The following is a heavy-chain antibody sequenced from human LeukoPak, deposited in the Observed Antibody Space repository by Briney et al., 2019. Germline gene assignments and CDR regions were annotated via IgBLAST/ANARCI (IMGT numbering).Heavy chain of an antibody. Sequence: ASVKVSCKASGYTFTGYYMHWVRQAPGQGLEWMGWINPNSGGTNYAQKFQGRVTMTRDTSISTAYMELSRLRSDDTAVYYCARKGLPTTWRYYYYMDVWGKGTTVTVSS. J-gene: IGHJ6*03. CDR1: GYTFTGYY. CDR3: ARKGLPTTWRYYYYMDV. D-gene: IGHD4-17*01. V-gene: IGHV1-2*02. CDR2: INPNSGGT.